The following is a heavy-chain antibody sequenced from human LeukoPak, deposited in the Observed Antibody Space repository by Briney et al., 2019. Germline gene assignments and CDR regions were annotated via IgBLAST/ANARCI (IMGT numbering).Heavy chain of an antibody. CDR2: ISYDGSNK. J-gene: IGHJ4*02. Sequence: PGRSLRLSCAASGFTFSSYAMHWVRQAPGKGLEWVAVISYDGSNKYYADSVKGRFTIPRDNSKNTLYLQMNSLRAEDTAVYYCARDRGSYYVWYYFDYWGQGTLVTVSS. CDR3: ARDRGSYYVWYYFDY. V-gene: IGHV3-30-3*01. D-gene: IGHD1-26*01. CDR1: GFTFSSYA.